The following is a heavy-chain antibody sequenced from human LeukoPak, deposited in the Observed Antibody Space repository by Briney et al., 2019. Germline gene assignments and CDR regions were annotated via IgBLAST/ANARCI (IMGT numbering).Heavy chain of an antibody. CDR1: GVSISSHY. V-gene: IGHV4-59*11. D-gene: IGHD6-19*01. J-gene: IGHJ4*02. Sequence: SETLSLTCSVSGVSISSHYWSWVRQPPGKGLEWIGYIHYSGSTNYNASLESRVTMSVDASKNQFSLKLSSVTAADTAVYYCARDGWSLDYWGQGTLVTVSS. CDR3: ARDGWSLDY. CDR2: IHYSGST.